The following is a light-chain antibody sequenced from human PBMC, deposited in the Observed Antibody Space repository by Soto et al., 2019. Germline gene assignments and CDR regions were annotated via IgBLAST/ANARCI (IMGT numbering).Light chain of an antibody. Sequence: ILMTQSPATLSVSPGERATLSCRASQSVSNNLAWYQQKPGQAPRLLIYDASTRATGTPARFSGSGSGTEFTLTISGLQSEDFEVYYCQQYNNWPPWTFGQGTKVEIK. CDR1: QSVSNN. CDR2: DAS. J-gene: IGKJ1*01. CDR3: QQYNNWPPWT. V-gene: IGKV3-15*01.